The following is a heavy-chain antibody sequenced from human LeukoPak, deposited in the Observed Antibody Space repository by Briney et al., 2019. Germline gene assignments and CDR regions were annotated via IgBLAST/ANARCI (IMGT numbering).Heavy chain of an antibody. J-gene: IGHJ4*02. CDR2: INPSGGDT. CDR1: GYILSSYN. Sequence: ASVKVSCKASGYILSSYNMHWVRQAPGQGLEWLGIINPSGGDTKYAQKFQGRVTLTRDKSTSTVYMELSSLTSDDTAVYYCARGGPAARLITFGGVTDYWGQGTLVTVSS. CDR3: ARGGPAARLITFGGVTDY. D-gene: IGHD3-16*01. V-gene: IGHV1-46*01.